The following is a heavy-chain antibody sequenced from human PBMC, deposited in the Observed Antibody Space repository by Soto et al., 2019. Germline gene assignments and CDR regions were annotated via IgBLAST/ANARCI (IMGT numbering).Heavy chain of an antibody. D-gene: IGHD2-21*02. J-gene: IGHJ2*01. V-gene: IGHV4-39*01. Sequence: SETLSLTCTVSGGSISSSSYYWGWIRQPPGKGLEWIGSIYYSGSTYYNPSLKSRVTISVDTSKNQFSLKLSSVTAADTAVYYCARHEGHIVVVTGLGYFDLWGRGTLVTVS. CDR3: ARHEGHIVVVTGLGYFDL. CDR2: IYYSGST. CDR1: GGSISSSSYY.